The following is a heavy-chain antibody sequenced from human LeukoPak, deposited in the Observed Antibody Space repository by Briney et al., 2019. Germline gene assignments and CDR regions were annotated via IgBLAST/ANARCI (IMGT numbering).Heavy chain of an antibody. CDR1: GFTFSSYG. CDR2: ISGSGGST. D-gene: IGHD2-2*01. Sequence: GGSLRLSCAASGFTFSSYGMSWVRQAPGKGLEWVSAISGSGGSTYYADSVKGRFTISRDNSKNTLYLQMNSLRAKDTAVYYCAKLWGDIVVVPAAMGYMDVWGKGTTVTISS. J-gene: IGHJ6*03. V-gene: IGHV3-23*01. CDR3: AKLWGDIVVVPAAMGYMDV.